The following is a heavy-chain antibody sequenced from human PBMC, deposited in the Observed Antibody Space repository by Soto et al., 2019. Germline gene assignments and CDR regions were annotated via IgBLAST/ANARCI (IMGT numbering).Heavy chain of an antibody. V-gene: IGHV1-46*01. D-gene: IGHD3-10*01. Sequence: GASVKVSCKASGYTFTSYYMHWERQAPGQGLEWMGIINPSGGSTSYAQKFQGRVTMTRDTSTSTVYMELSSLRSEDTAVYYCARDGRGRELDYWGQGTLVTVSS. CDR1: GYTFTSYY. CDR3: ARDGRGRELDY. J-gene: IGHJ4*02. CDR2: INPSGGST.